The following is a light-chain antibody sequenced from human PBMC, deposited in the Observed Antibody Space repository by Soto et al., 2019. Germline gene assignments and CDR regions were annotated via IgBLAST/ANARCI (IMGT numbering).Light chain of an antibody. CDR1: QSVITN. J-gene: IGKJ1*01. CDR3: QQYNKWPRT. Sequence: EIVLTQSPGTLSLSPGERATLSCRASQSVITNLAWYQQKPGQAPRLLIYGASTRAAIIPARFSGSGSGTEFTLTISSLQSEDFAAYYCQQYNKWPRTFGQGTKVDIK. V-gene: IGKV3-15*01. CDR2: GAS.